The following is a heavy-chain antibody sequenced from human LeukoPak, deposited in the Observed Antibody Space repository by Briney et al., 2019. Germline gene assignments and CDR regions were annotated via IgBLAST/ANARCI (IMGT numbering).Heavy chain of an antibody. V-gene: IGHV3-23*01. J-gene: IGHJ4*02. D-gene: IGHD2-21*02. CDR1: GFTFSCYA. CDR3: AEPRVVTY. CDR2: ISGSGGST. Sequence: GAPLRISCAASGFTFSCYAMRLVRPAPREGVELVTAISGSGGSTYYAGSVKSRFTTTRHNSKNTLYLQTNSLRAEDTAVYYCAEPRVVTYWGQGTLVTVSS.